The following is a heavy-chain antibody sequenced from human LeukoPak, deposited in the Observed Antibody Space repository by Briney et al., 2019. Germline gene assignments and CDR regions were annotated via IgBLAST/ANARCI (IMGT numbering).Heavy chain of an antibody. CDR2: ISSSSSYI. V-gene: IGHV3-21*01. D-gene: IGHD3-22*01. CDR1: GFTFSSYG. Sequence: AGRSLRLSCAASGFTFSSYGMNWVRQAPGKGLEWVSSISSSSSYIYYADSVKGRFTISRDNAKNSLYLQMNSLRAEDTAVYYCTQGGHYYDSSGYLCCGGQGTLVTVSS. J-gene: IGHJ4*02. CDR3: TQGGHYYDSSGYLCC.